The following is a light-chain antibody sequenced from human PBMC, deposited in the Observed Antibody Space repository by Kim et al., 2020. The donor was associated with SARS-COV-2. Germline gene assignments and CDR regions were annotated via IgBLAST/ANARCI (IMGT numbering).Light chain of an antibody. J-gene: IGLJ3*02. CDR1: KLGDKY. CDR2: KDT. Sequence: VSQGQTASIACSGDKLGDKYACWYQQKPGQSPVLVIYKDTKRPSGIPERFSGSNSGNTATLTISGTQAMDEADYYCQAWDSSTAVFGGGTQLTVL. V-gene: IGLV3-1*01. CDR3: QAWDSSTAV.